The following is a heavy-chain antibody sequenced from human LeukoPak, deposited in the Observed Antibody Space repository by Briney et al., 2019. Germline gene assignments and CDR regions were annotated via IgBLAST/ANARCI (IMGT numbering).Heavy chain of an antibody. CDR1: GGSISSYY. CDR3: ARLNDSSGYSQFDY. J-gene: IGHJ4*02. D-gene: IGHD3-22*01. V-gene: IGHV4-59*01. CDR2: IYNSGST. Sequence: ASETLSLTCTVSGGSISSYYWSWIRQPPGKGLEWIGFIYNSGSTNYNPSLKSRVTISVDTSKNQFSLKLSSVTAADTAVCYCARLNDSSGYSQFDYWGQGTLVTVSS.